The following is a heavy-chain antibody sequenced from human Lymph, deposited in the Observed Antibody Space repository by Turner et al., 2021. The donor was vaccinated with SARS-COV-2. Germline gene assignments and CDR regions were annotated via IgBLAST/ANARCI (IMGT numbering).Heavy chain of an antibody. CDR3: ARETVNNWVDP. Sequence: QLQDSGPILVKPLETLSLTCTVSGGSMNSNYCSWIRQPPGKRLEWIGYIYYRGSTNYNPSLKSRVTISVDTSKNQFYLKLTSVTAADTDIYYCARETVNNWVDPWGQGILVTVSS. D-gene: IGHD2-21*02. V-gene: IGHV4-59*01. J-gene: IGHJ5*02. CDR1: GGSMNSNY. CDR2: IYYRGST.